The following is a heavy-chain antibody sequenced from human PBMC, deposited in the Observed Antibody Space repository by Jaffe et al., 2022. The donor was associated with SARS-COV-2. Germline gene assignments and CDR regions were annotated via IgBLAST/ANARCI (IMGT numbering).Heavy chain of an antibody. V-gene: IGHV3-30*18. D-gene: IGHD2-2*01. CDR1: GFTFSSYG. Sequence: QVQLVESGGGVVQPGRSLRLSCAASGFTFSSYGMHWVRQAPGKGLEWVAVISYDGSNKYYADSVKGRFTISRDNSKNTLYLQMNSLRAEDTAVYYCAKARGPIVVVQDGMDVWGQGTTVTVSS. CDR2: ISYDGSNK. J-gene: IGHJ6*02. CDR3: AKARGPIVVVQDGMDV.